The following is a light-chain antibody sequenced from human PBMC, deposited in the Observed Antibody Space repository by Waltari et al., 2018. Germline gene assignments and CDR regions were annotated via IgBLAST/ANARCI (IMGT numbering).Light chain of an antibody. CDR2: GNN. Sequence: QSVLTQPPSASGTPGQTVSISCSGGSSNLAVHPFHWYQHLPGMAPKLLINGNNQWSSGVPDRFSGSKSGTSASLAISGLQSEDEADYYCAAWDDSLYGRVFGGGTKLTVL. CDR3: AAWDDSLYGRV. V-gene: IGLV1-44*01. CDR1: SSNLAVHP. J-gene: IGLJ2*01.